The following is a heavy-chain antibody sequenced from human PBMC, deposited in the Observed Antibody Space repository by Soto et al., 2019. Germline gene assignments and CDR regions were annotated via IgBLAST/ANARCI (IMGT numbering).Heavy chain of an antibody. J-gene: IGHJ4*02. CDR2: ISGSGGST. Sequence: EVPLLESGGGLVQPGGSLRLSCAASGFTFSSYAMTWVRQAPGKGLEWVSGISGSGGSTYYADSVKGRFTISRDNSKNTLYLQMNSLRAEDTAVYYCAKDVFTTHQGRFFDYWGQGTLVTVSS. D-gene: IGHD3-3*01. CDR1: GFTFSSYA. V-gene: IGHV3-23*01. CDR3: AKDVFTTHQGRFFDY.